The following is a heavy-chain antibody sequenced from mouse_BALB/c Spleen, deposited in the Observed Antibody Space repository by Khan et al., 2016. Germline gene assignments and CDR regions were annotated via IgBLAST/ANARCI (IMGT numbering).Heavy chain of an antibody. CDR2: ISSGGTT. D-gene: IGHD1-1*01. CDR1: GFTFSSYA. Sequence: EVELVESGGGLVKPGESLKLSCAASGFTFSSYAMSWVRQTPEKRLEWVASISSGGTTFYPDSLKGRFTISRDNARNILYLQVSSLRAEETAMHYWTRGVTTGVDYFDYWGQGTTLTVSS. V-gene: IGHV5-6-5*01. CDR3: TRGVTTGVDYFDY. J-gene: IGHJ2*01.